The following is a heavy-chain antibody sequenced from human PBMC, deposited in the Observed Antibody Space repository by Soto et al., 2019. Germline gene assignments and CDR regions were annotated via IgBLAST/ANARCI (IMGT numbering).Heavy chain of an antibody. CDR3: ASGGREVH. D-gene: IGHD6-19*01. V-gene: IGHV3-74*01. CDR1: GGSISSYY. CDR2: INSDGSST. Sequence: PSETLSLTCTVSGGSISSYYWSWIRQPPGKGPVWVSRINSDGSSTYYADSVKGRFTISRDNAKNTLYLQMNSLRADDTAVYYCASGGREVHWGQGTLVTVSS. J-gene: IGHJ4*02.